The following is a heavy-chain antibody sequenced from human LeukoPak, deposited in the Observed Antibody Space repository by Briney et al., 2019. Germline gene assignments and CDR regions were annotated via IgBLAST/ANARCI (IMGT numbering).Heavy chain of an antibody. D-gene: IGHD6-19*01. CDR2: ISSSSSYI. V-gene: IGHV3-21*04. Sequence: GGSLRLSCAASGFTFSSYSMNWVRQAPGKGLEWVSSISSSSSYIYYADSVKGRFTISRDNAKNSLYLQMNSPRAEDTAVYYCAKAREQWLVKEGILDYWGQGTLVTVSS. CDR1: GFTFSSYS. CDR3: AKAREQWLVKEGILDY. J-gene: IGHJ4*02.